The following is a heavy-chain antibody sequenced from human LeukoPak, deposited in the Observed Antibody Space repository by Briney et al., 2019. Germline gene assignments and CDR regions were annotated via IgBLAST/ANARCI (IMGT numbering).Heavy chain of an antibody. J-gene: IGHJ4*02. CDR3: AKTHYDILDF. V-gene: IGHV3-23*01. CDR1: GFTFSSYV. CDR2: INGGSSGST. Sequence: GGSLRLSCAASGFTFSSYVMSWVRQAPGKGLEWVSAINGGSSGSTYYTDSVKGRFTISRDNSKNTLYLQMNSLRAEDTAVYYCAKTHYDILDFWGQGTLVTVSS. D-gene: IGHD3-9*01.